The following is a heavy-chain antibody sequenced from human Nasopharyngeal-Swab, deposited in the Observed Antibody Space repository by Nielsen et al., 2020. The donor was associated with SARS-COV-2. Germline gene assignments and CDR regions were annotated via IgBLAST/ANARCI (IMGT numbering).Heavy chain of an antibody. V-gene: IGHV3-7*03. D-gene: IGHD5-18*01. CDR2: IKEDGSEK. J-gene: IGHJ4*02. CDR1: GLTFSGYW. CDR3: ATARAYNYGPSFDY. Sequence: GGSLRLSCAASGLTFSGYWMSWVRQAPGKGLEWVANIKEDGSEKYYVDSVKGRFTISRDNAKSSLYLQMSSLRVEDTAVYYCATARAYNYGPSFDYWGQGTLVTVSS.